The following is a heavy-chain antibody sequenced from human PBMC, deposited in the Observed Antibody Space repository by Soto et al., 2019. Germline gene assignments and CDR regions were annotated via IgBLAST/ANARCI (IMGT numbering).Heavy chain of an antibody. Sequence: PSETLSLTCTDSGGSISSGGYYWSWIRQDPGKGLEWIGYIYYSGSTYYNPSLKSRVTISVDTSKNQFSLKLSSVTAADTAVYYCARGVVVVPAALGSGNWFDPWGQGTLVTVSS. CDR1: GGSISSGGYY. V-gene: IGHV4-31*03. CDR3: ARGVVVVPAALGSGNWFDP. J-gene: IGHJ5*02. CDR2: IYYSGST. D-gene: IGHD2-2*01.